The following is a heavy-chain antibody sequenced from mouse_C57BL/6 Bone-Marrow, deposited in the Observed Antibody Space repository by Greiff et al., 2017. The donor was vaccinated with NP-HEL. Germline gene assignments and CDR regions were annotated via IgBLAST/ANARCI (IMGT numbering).Heavy chain of an antibody. D-gene: IGHD1-1*01. J-gene: IGHJ1*03. CDR3: ARWVYYGSSYGYFDV. CDR2: INPYNGGT. CDR1: GYTFTDYY. V-gene: IGHV1-19*01. Sequence: EVQLQQSGPVLVKPGASVKMSCKASGYTFTDYYMNWVKQSHGKSLEWIGVINPYNGGTSYNPKFKGKATLTVDKSSSTANKELNSLTSEDSAIYYCARWVYYGSSYGYFDVWGTGTTVTVSS.